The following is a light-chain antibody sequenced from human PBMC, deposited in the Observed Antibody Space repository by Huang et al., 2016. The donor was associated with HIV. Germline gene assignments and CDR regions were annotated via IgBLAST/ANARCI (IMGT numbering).Light chain of an antibody. J-gene: IGKJ1*01. CDR3: QQLNDYPWT. CDR1: EGISSY. Sequence: IQLTQSPSSLSASVGDRVTITCRASEGISSYLAWYQQKSGKAPKFLIYAASTLQSVVPSRVSGSGSGTDFTLTISILQPEDFATYYCQQLNDYPWTFGQGTKVEIK. V-gene: IGKV1-9*01. CDR2: AAS.